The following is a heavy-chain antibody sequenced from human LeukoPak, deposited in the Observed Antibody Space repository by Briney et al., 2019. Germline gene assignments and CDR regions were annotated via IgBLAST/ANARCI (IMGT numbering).Heavy chain of an antibody. Sequence: PSETLSPTCTVSGYSISSGYYWGWIRQPPGKGLEWIGSIYHSGSTYYNPSLKRRTTISVDTSKNQFSLKLSSVTAADTAVYYCARVPGSGSYYNGPTQTIDYWGQGTLVTVSS. CDR1: GYSISSGYY. CDR3: ARVPGSGSYYNGPTQTIDY. V-gene: IGHV4-38-2*02. J-gene: IGHJ4*02. D-gene: IGHD3-10*01. CDR2: IYHSGST.